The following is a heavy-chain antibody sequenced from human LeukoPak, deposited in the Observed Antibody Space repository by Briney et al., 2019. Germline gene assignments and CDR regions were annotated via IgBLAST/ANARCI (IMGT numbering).Heavy chain of an antibody. CDR1: GGFINSGSYY. D-gene: IGHD2-2*01. Sequence: SETLSLTCTVSGGFINSGSYYWNWIRRPAGKGLEWIGRIYTSGSTSYNPSLKSRVTISVDTSKNQFSLKLSSVTAADTAVYYCAKGYCRGNSCYDDRGAFDYWGQGTLVTVSS. CDR3: AKGYCRGNSCYDDRGAFDY. CDR2: IYTSGST. J-gene: IGHJ4*02. V-gene: IGHV4-61*02.